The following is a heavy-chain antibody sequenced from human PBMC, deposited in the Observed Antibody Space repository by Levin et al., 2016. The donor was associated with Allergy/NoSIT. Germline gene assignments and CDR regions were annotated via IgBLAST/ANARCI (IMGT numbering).Heavy chain of an antibody. Sequence: GESLKISCAASGFTFSTSWMHWVRQTPGRGLEWVSRTNGDGSRTNYAGSVMGRFIISRDNTNNTLYLQMSSLRAEDTAVYYCARDRSWGAEPDYWGQGTLVTVSS. CDR1: GFTFSTSW. CDR3: ARDRSWGAEPDY. CDR2: TNGDGSRT. D-gene: IGHD3-16*01. V-gene: IGHV3-74*01. J-gene: IGHJ4*02.